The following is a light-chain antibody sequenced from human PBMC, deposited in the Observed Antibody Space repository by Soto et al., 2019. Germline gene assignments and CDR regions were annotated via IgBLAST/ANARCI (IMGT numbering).Light chain of an antibody. Sequence: QSALTQPASVSGSPGQSITISCTGTSSDVGGYNYVSWYQQHTGKAPKLMIYDVSNRPSGVYNRFSGSKSGNTASLTISGLQAEDEADYYCSAYTISSTLVVFGGGNKLTVL. CDR1: SSDVGGYNY. CDR3: SAYTISSTLVV. CDR2: DVS. V-gene: IGLV2-14*01. J-gene: IGLJ2*01.